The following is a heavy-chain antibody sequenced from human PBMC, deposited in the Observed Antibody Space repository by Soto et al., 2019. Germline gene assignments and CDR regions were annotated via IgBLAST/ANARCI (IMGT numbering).Heavy chain of an antibody. CDR3: AKDEYSSSSEYYYYGMDV. D-gene: IGHD6-6*01. Sequence: GXSLRLSCAASGFTFSSYAMSWFRQAPVNGLEWVSAISGSGGSTYYADSVKGRFTISRDNSKNTLYLQMNSLRAEDTAVYYCAKDEYSSSSEYYYYGMDVWGQGTTVTV. V-gene: IGHV3-23*01. CDR2: ISGSGGST. CDR1: GFTFSSYA. J-gene: IGHJ6*02.